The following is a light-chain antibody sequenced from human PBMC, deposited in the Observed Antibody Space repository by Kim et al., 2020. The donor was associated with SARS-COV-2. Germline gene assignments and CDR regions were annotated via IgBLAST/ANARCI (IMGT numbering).Light chain of an antibody. CDR2: GAS. J-gene: IGKJ2*01. V-gene: IGKV3D-15*03. CDR3: QHYNNWPYT. Sequence: EIVVTQSPATLSVSPGERATLSCRASQSVSSNLAWYQQKPGQAPRLLIYGASIRATGIPARFSGSGSGTEFTLTISILQSEDFAVYYCQHYNNWPYTFGQGTKLE. CDR1: QSVSSN.